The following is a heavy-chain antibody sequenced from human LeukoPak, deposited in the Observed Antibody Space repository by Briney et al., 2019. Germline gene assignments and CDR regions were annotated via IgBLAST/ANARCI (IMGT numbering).Heavy chain of an antibody. V-gene: IGHV3-53*01. D-gene: IGHD2-21*02. Sequence: GGSLRLSCAASGFTVSSNYMSWVRQAPGKGLEWVSVIYSGGSTYYADSVKGRFTISRDNSKNTLYLQMSSLRAEDTAVYYCARDRGVTAGGYYYYMDVWGKGTTVTVSS. CDR3: ARDRGVTAGGYYYYMDV. CDR2: IYSGGST. J-gene: IGHJ6*03. CDR1: GFTVSSNY.